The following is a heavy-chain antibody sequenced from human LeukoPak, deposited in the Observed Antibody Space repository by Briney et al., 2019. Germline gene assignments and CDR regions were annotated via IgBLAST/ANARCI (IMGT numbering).Heavy chain of an antibody. D-gene: IGHD1-26*01. J-gene: IGHJ4*02. CDR1: GFTFDDYT. Sequence: GGSLRLSCAASGFTFDDYTMHWARQTPGKGLEWVSLISWDGGSTYYADSVKGRFTISRDNSKNSLYLQMNSLRTEDTALYYCAKGHIVGAITEFDYWGQGTLVTVSS. V-gene: IGHV3-43*01. CDR3: AKGHIVGAITEFDY. CDR2: ISWDGGST.